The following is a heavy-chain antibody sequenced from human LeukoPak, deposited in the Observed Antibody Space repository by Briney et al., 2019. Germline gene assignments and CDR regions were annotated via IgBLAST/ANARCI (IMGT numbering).Heavy chain of an antibody. D-gene: IGHD4-17*01. J-gene: IGHJ5*02. CDR3: ARSGDYAHNWYDP. CDR2: INHSGST. V-gene: IGHV4-34*01. CDR1: GGSFSGHY. Sequence: KPSETLSLTCAVYGGSFSGHYWSWIRQTPGKGLERIGEINHSGSTNNNPSLTSRVTISVDTPKNQFSLKLSSVTAADTAVYYCARSGDYAHNWYDPWGQGTPVTVSS.